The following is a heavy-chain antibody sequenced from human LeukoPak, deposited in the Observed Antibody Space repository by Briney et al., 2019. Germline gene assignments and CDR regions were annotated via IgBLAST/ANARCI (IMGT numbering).Heavy chain of an antibody. CDR3: ARDLNFGTDAFEI. CDR2: ITGGGGHT. Sequence: GGSLRLSCAASGFTFSSYAMSWVRQAPGKGLEWVSAITGGGGHTCSADSLKGRFTISRDNSKNTLYLQMNSLRAEDTAVYYCARDLNFGTDAFEIWGQGTMVTVSS. CDR1: GFTFSSYA. V-gene: IGHV3-23*01. J-gene: IGHJ3*02. D-gene: IGHD3-10*01.